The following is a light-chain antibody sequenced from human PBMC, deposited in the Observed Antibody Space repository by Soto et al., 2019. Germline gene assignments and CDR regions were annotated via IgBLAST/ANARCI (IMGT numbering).Light chain of an antibody. J-gene: IGKJ1*01. V-gene: IGKV3-15*01. CDR2: GAS. CDR1: QSVSSN. Sequence: EVVMTQSPATLSVSPGERATLSCRASQSVSSNLAWYQQKLGRAPRLLIYGASTRATGVPARFSGSGSGTEFTLTISGLQSEDFAVYYCQQYINWPQTFGQGTKVEIK. CDR3: QQYINWPQT.